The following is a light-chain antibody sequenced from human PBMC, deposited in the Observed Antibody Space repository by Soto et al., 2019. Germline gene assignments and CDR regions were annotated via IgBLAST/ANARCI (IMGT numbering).Light chain of an antibody. CDR1: NIGSYS. V-gene: IGLV3-21*04. CDR3: QVWDSSSTHVV. CDR2: HDS. Sequence: SYELTQPPSVSVAPGETARITCGGNNIGSYSVHWYQQKPGQAPVMVIFHDSDRPSGIPEQFSGSNSGNTATLTISRVEAGDEAGYYCQVWDSSSTHVVFGGGTQLTVL. J-gene: IGLJ2*01.